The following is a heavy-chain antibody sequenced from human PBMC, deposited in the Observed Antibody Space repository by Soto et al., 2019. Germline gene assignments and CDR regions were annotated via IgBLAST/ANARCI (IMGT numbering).Heavy chain of an antibody. CDR3: ASGFGRFNY. V-gene: IGHV3-48*03. D-gene: IGHD3-10*01. J-gene: IGHJ4*02. Sequence: EVQLLESGGGRVQPGGSLRLSCGVSGFTFNDFEMNWVRQAPGKGLEWLAYIDGSGTTKKYADSVRGRFTISRDNPNNSLFLQMSSLSTADTAIYYCASGFGRFNYWGQATLVSVAS. CDR2: IDGSGTTK. CDR1: GFTFNDFE.